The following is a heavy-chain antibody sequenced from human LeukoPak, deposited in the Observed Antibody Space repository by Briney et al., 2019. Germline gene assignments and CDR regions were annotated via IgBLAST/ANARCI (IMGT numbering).Heavy chain of an antibody. Sequence: GGSLRLSCGASGFIFNSYEMNWVRQAPGKGLEWVSYISSSGSTIYYADSVKGRFTISRDSAKNSLYLQMNSLRAEDTAVYYCARSYHDYGGNPLGYWGQGTLVTVSS. D-gene: IGHD4-23*01. V-gene: IGHV3-48*03. CDR3: ARSYHDYGGNPLGY. J-gene: IGHJ4*02. CDR2: ISSSGSTI. CDR1: GFIFNSYE.